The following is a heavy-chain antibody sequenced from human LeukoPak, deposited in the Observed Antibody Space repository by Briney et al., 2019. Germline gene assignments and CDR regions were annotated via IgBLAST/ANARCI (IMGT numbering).Heavy chain of an antibody. CDR3: ASAYYYDSSGYSEYFQH. CDR2: ISSSGSTI. D-gene: IGHD3-22*01. Sequence: GGSLRLSCAASGFTFSSYEMNWVRQAPGKGLEWVSYISSSGSTIYYADSVKGRFTISRDNAKNSLYLQMNNLRAEDTAVYYCASAYYYDSSGYSEYFQHWGQGTLVTVSS. V-gene: IGHV3-48*03. CDR1: GFTFSSYE. J-gene: IGHJ1*01.